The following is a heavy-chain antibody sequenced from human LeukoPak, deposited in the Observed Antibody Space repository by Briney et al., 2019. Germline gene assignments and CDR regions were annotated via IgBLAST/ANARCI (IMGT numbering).Heavy chain of an antibody. V-gene: IGHV4-59*01. CDR2: IYYSGST. J-gene: IGHJ4*02. CDR1: GGSISSYY. CDR3: ARGAILNDFWSGLDC. D-gene: IGHD3-3*01. Sequence: SETLSLTCTVSGGSISSYYWSWIRQPPGKGLEWIGYIYYSGSTNYNPSLKSRVTISVDTSKNQFSLKLSSVTAADTAVYYCARGAILNDFWSGLDCWGQGILVTVSS.